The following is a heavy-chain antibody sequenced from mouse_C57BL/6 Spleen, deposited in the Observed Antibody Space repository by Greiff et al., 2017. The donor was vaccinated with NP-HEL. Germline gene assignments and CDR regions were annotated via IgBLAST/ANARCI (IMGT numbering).Heavy chain of an antibody. Sequence: VQLQQSGAELVKPGASVKMSCKASGYTFTSYWITWVKQRPGQGLEWIGDIYPGSGSTNYNEKCKSKATLTVDTSSSTAYMQLSSLTSEDSAVYYCARRDDGYDYYAMDYWGQGTSVTVSS. CDR3: ARRDDGYDYYAMDY. V-gene: IGHV1-55*01. D-gene: IGHD2-3*01. CDR2: IYPGSGST. J-gene: IGHJ4*01. CDR1: GYTFTSYW.